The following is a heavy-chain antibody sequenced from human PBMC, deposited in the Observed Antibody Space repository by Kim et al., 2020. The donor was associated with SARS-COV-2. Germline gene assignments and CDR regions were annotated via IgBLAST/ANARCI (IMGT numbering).Heavy chain of an antibody. D-gene: IGHD3-22*01. V-gene: IGHV4-59*01. CDR3: ARELGSSGSRGFDY. J-gene: IGHJ4*02. Sequence: PSLNSRVTISVDTSKNQFSLKLSSVTAADTAVYYCARELGSSGSRGFDYWGQGTLVTVSS.